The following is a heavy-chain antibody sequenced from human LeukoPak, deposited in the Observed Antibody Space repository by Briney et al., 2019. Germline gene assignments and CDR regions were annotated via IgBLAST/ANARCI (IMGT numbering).Heavy chain of an antibody. CDR1: GFTFSSYW. Sequence: GGSLRLSCAASGFTFSSYWMHWVRHAPGKGLVWVSRINSDGSSTSYADSVKGRFTISRDNAKNTLYLQMSSLRAEDTAVYYCARADGRYCSSTSCLPDYWGQGTLVTVSS. CDR3: ARADGRYCSSTSCLPDY. D-gene: IGHD2-2*01. J-gene: IGHJ4*02. V-gene: IGHV3-74*01. CDR2: INSDGSST.